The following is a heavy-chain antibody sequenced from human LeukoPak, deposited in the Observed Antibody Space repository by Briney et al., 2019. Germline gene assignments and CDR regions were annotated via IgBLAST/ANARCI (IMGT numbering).Heavy chain of an antibody. CDR2: IKEDGSEK. Sequence: GGSLRLSCAASGISFSNYWMSWVRQAPGKGLEWVANIKEDGSEKNYVDSVKGRFTISRDNAKHSLYLQMNSLRAEDTAVYYCARKDSSPRTFDYWGQGTLVTVSS. J-gene: IGHJ4*02. CDR3: ARKDSSPRTFDY. D-gene: IGHD3-22*01. CDR1: GISFSNYW. V-gene: IGHV3-7*01.